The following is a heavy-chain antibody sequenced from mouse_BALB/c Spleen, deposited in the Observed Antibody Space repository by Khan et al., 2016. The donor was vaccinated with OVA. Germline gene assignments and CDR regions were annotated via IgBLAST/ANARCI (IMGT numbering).Heavy chain of an antibody. V-gene: IGHV9-4*02. Sequence: QIQLVQSGPELKKPGETVRISCKASGYTFTTAGIQWVQKMPGKGLKWIGWINTHSGVPKYAEDFKGRFAFSLEISVNTAYLQITNLKHEDTATYFCARGGAAYYRNDGSAMEYWGQGTSDTVSS. CDR3: ARGGAAYYRNDGSAMEY. J-gene: IGHJ4*01. CDR1: GYTFTTAG. CDR2: INTHSGVP. D-gene: IGHD2-14*01.